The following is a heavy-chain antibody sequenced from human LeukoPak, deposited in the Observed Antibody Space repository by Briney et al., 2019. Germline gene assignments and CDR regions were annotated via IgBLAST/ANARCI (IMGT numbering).Heavy chain of an antibody. J-gene: IGHJ5*02. V-gene: IGHV3-11*04. CDR3: ARDAVSVVLMVYAINWFDP. CDR2: IGSSGSTI. CDR1: GFTFSDYY. Sequence: GGSLRLSCAASGFTFSDYYMSWIRQAPGKGLEWVSYIGSSGSTIYYADSVKGRFTISRDNAKNSLYLQMNSLRAEDTAVYYCARDAVSVVLMVYAINWFDPWGQGTLVTVSS. D-gene: IGHD2-8*01.